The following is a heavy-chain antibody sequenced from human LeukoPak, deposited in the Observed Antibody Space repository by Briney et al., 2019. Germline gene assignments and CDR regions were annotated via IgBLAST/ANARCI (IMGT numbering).Heavy chain of an antibody. J-gene: IGHJ6*02. D-gene: IGHD3-16*01. Sequence: PGGSPRLSCAASGFTSSSYWMNWARQAPGKGLEWVASINHNGNVNYYVDSVKGRFTISRDNAKNSLYLQMSNLRAEDTAVYFCARGGGLDVWGQGATVTVSS. CDR3: ARGGGLDV. CDR2: INHNGNVN. CDR1: GFTSSSYW. V-gene: IGHV3-7*03.